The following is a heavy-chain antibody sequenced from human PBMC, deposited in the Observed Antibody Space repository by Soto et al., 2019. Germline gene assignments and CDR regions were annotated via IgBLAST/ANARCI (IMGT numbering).Heavy chain of an antibody. J-gene: IGHJ4*02. CDR3: AKRPLTAAGFDY. V-gene: IGHV3-23*01. Sequence: PGGSLILSCAASGFPFSNYAMTWARKAPGKGLEWVSVITGSGGGTYFVDSVKGRFTISRDNSKNTVYLQMNSLRAEDTAVYYCAKRPLTAAGFDYWGQGTLVTVSS. D-gene: IGHD6-13*01. CDR2: ITGSGGGT. CDR1: GFPFSNYA.